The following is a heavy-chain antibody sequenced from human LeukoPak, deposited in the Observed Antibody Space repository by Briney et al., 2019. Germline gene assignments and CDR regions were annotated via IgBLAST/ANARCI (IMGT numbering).Heavy chain of an antibody. CDR2: INHSGST. Sequence: SETLSLTCAVSGGSSTAYYWSWIRQPPGKGLEWIGEINHSGSTNYNPSLKSRVTISIDTSRTQFSLRLSSVTAADTAMYCCARWTSAGHWFDPWGQGTLVTVSS. V-gene: IGHV4-34*01. D-gene: IGHD3/OR15-3a*01. J-gene: IGHJ5*02. CDR3: ARWTSAGHWFDP. CDR1: GGSSTAYY.